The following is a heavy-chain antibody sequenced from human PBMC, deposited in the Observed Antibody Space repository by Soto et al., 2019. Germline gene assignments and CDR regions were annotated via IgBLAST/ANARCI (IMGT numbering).Heavy chain of an antibody. J-gene: IGHJ4*02. CDR2: INSDGSST. Sequence: EVQLVESGGGLVQPGGSLRLSCEASGFIFSNYWIHWVRQAPGKGLLWVSRINSDGSSTNYADYVKGRFTISRDNAKNTVFLQMNSLSAEGTAVYDCTSSARGSYGDNNWGQGILVTVSS. D-gene: IGHD3-16*01. V-gene: IGHV3-74*01. CDR3: TSSARGSYGDNN. CDR1: GFIFSNYW.